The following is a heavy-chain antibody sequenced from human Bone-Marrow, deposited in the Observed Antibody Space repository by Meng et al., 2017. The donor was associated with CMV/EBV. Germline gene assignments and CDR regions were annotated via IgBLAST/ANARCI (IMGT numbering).Heavy chain of an antibody. CDR2: ISSSGSTI. D-gene: IGHD2-21*01. CDR1: GFTFSDYY. Sequence: GESLKISCAASGFTFSDYYMSWIRQAPGKGLEWVSYISSSGSTIYYADSVKGRFTISRDNAKNSLYLQMNSLRAEDTAVYYCARDEGGDNYFDYWGQGTLVTVSS. V-gene: IGHV3-11*01. J-gene: IGHJ4*02. CDR3: ARDEGGDNYFDY.